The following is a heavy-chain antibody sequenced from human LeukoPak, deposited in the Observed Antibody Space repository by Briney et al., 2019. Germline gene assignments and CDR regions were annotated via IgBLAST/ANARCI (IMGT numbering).Heavy chain of an antibody. Sequence: SGGSLRLSCAVSGFTFSSHWMHWVRQAPGKGLVWVSRINSYGSSTTYADSVKGRFTISRDNAKNSLYLQMNSLRAEDTAVYYCARGPGRWFGELLNDYWGQGTLVTVSS. D-gene: IGHD3-10*01. CDR2: INSYGSST. CDR3: ARGPGRWFGELLNDY. V-gene: IGHV3-74*01. CDR1: GFTFSSHW. J-gene: IGHJ4*02.